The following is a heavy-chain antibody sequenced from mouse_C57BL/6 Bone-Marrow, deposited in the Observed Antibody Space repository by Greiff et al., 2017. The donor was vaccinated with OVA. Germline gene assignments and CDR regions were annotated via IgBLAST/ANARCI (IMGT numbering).Heavy chain of an antibody. J-gene: IGHJ1*03. Sequence: QVQLQQPGAELVKPGASVKMSCKASGYTFTSYWITWVKQRPGQGLEWIGEIYPGSGSTNYNEKFKSKATMTVDTSSSTAYMQLSSLTSEDSAVYYCASGGFYCNGWYFDVWGTGTTVTVSS. CDR1: GYTFTSYW. CDR2: IYPGSGST. V-gene: IGHV1-55*01. D-gene: IGHD2-1*01. CDR3: ASGGFYCNGWYFDV.